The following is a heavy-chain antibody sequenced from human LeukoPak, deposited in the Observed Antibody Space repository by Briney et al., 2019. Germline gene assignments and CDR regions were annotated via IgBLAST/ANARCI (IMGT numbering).Heavy chain of an antibody. V-gene: IGHV4-31*03. CDR3: AKAGTLGGFDY. Sequence: ASETLSLTCTVSGGSINGGGYYWSWIRQHPGKGLEWIGYISNSGSTYYHPSLRSRLSISIDTSKNQFSLKLNSVTAADTAVYYCAKAGTLGGFDYWGQGTLVTASS. J-gene: IGHJ4*02. CDR2: ISNSGST. CDR1: GGSINGGGYY. D-gene: IGHD1-26*01.